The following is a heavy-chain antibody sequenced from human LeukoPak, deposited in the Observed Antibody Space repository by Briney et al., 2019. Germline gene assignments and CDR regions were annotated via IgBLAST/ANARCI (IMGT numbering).Heavy chain of an antibody. CDR2: VSYTGRN. CDR3: ARLLDNDISGDTDTFDV. D-gene: IGHD3-22*01. Sequence: LYTLSLTCTVSGGSLSGHYWSWIRQPPGNRLEWIGYVSYTGRNKDNPSLQSRVTISIDTSKSQFCRKLTSVTSADTAVYSCARLLDNDISGDTDTFDVWGQGTTVIASS. V-gene: IGHV4-59*11. CDR1: GGSLSGHY. J-gene: IGHJ3*01.